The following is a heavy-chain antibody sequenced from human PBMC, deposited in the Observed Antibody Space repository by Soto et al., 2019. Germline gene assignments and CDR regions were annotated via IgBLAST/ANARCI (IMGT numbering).Heavy chain of an antibody. CDR2: ISAYNGST. Sequence: ASVKVSCKASGYTFTSYGISWVRQAPGQGLEWMGWISAYNGSTNYAQKLQGRVTMTTDTSTSTAYMELRSLRSDDTAVYYCASNRNYGGDYYYYYGMDVWGQGTTVTVSS. J-gene: IGHJ6*02. CDR1: GYTFTSYG. CDR3: ASNRNYGGDYYYYYGMDV. V-gene: IGHV1-18*01. D-gene: IGHD4-4*01.